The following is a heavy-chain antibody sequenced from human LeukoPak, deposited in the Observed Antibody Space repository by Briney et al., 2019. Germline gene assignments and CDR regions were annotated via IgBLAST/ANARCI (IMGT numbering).Heavy chain of an antibody. J-gene: IGHJ4*02. Sequence: PSETLSLTCTVSGGSISSYYWSWIRQPPGKGLEWIGYIYYSGSTNYNPSLKSRVTISVDTSKNQFSLKLSSVTAADTAVYYCARRPLGSSWYFDYWGQGTLVTVSS. CDR3: ARRPLGSSWYFDY. CDR2: IYYSGST. D-gene: IGHD6-13*01. V-gene: IGHV4-59*08. CDR1: GGSISSYY.